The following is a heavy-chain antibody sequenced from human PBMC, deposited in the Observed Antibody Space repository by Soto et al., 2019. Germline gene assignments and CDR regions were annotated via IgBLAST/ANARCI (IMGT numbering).Heavy chain of an antibody. CDR3: ARVPYYYGSSGHSLDY. Sequence: QVQLVQSGAEVKKPGSSVKVSCKASGGTFSSYTISWVRQAPGQGLEWMGRIIPILGIANYAQKFQGRVTITADKSTSTAYMELSSLRSEDTAVYYCARVPYYYGSSGHSLDYWGQGTLVTVSS. CDR2: IIPILGIA. V-gene: IGHV1-69*02. D-gene: IGHD3-22*01. CDR1: GGTFSSYT. J-gene: IGHJ4*02.